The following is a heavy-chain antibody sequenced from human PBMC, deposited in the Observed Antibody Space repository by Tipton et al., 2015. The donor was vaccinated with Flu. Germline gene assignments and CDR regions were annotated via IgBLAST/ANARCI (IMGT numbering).Heavy chain of an antibody. CDR2: ISSSSSYI. J-gene: IGHJ4*02. Sequence: VQLVQSGGGLVKPGGSLRLSCAASGFTFSSYSTNWVRQAPGKGLEWVSSISSSSSYIYYADSVKGRFTISRDNAKNSLYLQMNSLRAEDTAVYYCASSGYSSSWYPPYYFDYWGQGTLVTVSS. D-gene: IGHD6-13*01. V-gene: IGHV3-21*01. CDR3: ASSGYSSSWYPPYYFDY. CDR1: GFTFSSYS.